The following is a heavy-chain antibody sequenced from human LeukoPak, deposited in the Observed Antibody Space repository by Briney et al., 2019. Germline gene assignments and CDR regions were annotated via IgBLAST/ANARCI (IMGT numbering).Heavy chain of an antibody. CDR2: INYSGST. CDR1: GGSISSSSYY. V-gene: IGHV4-39*07. Sequence: PSETLSLTCTVSGGSISSSSYYWSWIRQPPGKGLEWIASINYSGSTYYNPSLKSRVTISVDTSKNQFSLKLSSVTAADTAVYYCAREGLYGDYVWSLDYWGQGTLVTVSS. D-gene: IGHD4-17*01. CDR3: AREGLYGDYVWSLDY. J-gene: IGHJ4*02.